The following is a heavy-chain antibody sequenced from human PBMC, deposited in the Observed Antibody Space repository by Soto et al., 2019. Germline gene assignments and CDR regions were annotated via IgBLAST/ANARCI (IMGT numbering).Heavy chain of an antibody. CDR2: SNWKSDI. CDR3: AISQDRGGRTTFIY. V-gene: IGHV3-9*01. CDR1: GFTFDDNA. Sequence: GGSLRLSCAVSGFTFDDNAMHWVRQAPEKGLEWVSGSNWKSDIGYADSVKGRFTISRDNAENSLYLQMNSLRAEDTALYYCAISQDRGGRTTFIYWGQGTQVTVSS. J-gene: IGHJ4*02. D-gene: IGHD3-16*01.